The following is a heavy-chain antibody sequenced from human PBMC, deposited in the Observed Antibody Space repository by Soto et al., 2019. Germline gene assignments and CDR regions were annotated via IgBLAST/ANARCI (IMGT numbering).Heavy chain of an antibody. CDR3: ARGRYGDY. V-gene: IGHV1-18*01. J-gene: IGHJ4*02. CDR2: ISAHNGNT. D-gene: IGHD1-1*01. CDR1: GYTFTSYG. Sequence: QVHLVQSGAEVKKPGASVKVSCKGSGYTFTSYGITWVRQAPGQGLEWMGWISAHNGNTDYAQKLQGRVTVTRDTSTSTAYIELRSLRSXDTAVYYCARGRYGDYWGQGALVTVSS.